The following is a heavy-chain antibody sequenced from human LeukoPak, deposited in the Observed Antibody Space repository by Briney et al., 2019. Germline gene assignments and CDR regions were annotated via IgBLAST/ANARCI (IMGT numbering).Heavy chain of an antibody. V-gene: IGHV1-2*02. CDR1: GYTFPGSD. D-gene: IGHD2/OR15-2a*01. Sequence: ASVRFPFKVSGYTFPGSDTHWVRQAPGQGLEWMGWINPNSGATDYAQKFQDRVTVTRDTSISTAYMDLSGLRSDDTGVFYCARAYCNSPSYYRKAVDYWGQGTLVTVAS. CDR2: INPNSGAT. J-gene: IGHJ4*02. CDR3: ARAYCNSPSYYRKAVDY.